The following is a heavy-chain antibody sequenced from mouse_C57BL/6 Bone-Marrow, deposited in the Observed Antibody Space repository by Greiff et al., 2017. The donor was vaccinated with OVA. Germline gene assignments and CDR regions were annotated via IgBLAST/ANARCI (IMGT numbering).Heavy chain of an antibody. J-gene: IGHJ4*01. D-gene: IGHD1-1*01. Sequence: QVQLQQSGAELARPGASVKLSCKASGYTFTSYGISWVKQRTGQGLEWIGEIYPRSGNTYYNEKFKGKATLTADKSSSTAYMELRSLTSDDSAVYFCARHYYGSSFYAMDYWGQGTSVTVSS. CDR2: IYPRSGNT. CDR3: ARHYYGSSFYAMDY. CDR1: GYTFTSYG. V-gene: IGHV1-81*01.